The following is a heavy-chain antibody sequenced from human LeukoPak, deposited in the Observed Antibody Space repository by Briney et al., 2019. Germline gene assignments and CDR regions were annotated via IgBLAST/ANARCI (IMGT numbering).Heavy chain of an antibody. CDR3: ARTEVDSDAFDI. Sequence: GRSLRLSCAASGFTFSSYAMHWVRQAPGKGLEWVAVISYDGSNKYYADSVKGRSTISRDNAKNSLYLQMNSLRAEDTAVYYCARTEVDSDAFDIWGQGTMVTVS. V-gene: IGHV3-30-3*01. J-gene: IGHJ3*02. D-gene: IGHD1-26*01. CDR2: ISYDGSNK. CDR1: GFTFSSYA.